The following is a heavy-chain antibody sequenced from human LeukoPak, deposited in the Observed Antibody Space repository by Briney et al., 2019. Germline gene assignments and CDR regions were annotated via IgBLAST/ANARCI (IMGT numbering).Heavy chain of an antibody. CDR3: ARDHRRFHLDY. J-gene: IGHJ4*02. Sequence: GGSLRLSCAAFGFTFNTYAMSWVRQAPGKGLEWVSTISGSGGTTYYADSVKGRFTISRDNSNNTLYLQMSSLRAEDTAVYYCARDHRRFHLDYWGQGTLVTVSS. CDR1: GFTFNTYA. D-gene: IGHD3-10*01. V-gene: IGHV3-23*01. CDR2: ISGSGGTT.